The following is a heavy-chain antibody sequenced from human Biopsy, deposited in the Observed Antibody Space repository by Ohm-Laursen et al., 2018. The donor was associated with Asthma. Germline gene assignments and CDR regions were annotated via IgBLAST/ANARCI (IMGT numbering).Heavy chain of an antibody. CDR2: MSFDGRQT. Sequence: SSLRLSCTASGFSFNSYGMHWVRQAPGKGLEWVAVMSFDGRQTYYADSVKGRFTISRDNSKNTPYLQMNSLRAEDTAVYYCAKERYYDFWSGYPIWGQGTMVTVSS. CDR3: AKERYYDFWSGYPI. J-gene: IGHJ3*02. CDR1: GFSFNSYG. V-gene: IGHV3-30*18. D-gene: IGHD3-3*01.